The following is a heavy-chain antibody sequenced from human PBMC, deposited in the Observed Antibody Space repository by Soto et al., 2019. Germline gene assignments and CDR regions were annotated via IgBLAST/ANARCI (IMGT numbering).Heavy chain of an antibody. V-gene: IGHV3-30-3*01. D-gene: IGHD5-18*01. J-gene: IGHJ6*02. Sequence: QVQLVESGGGVVQPGRSLRLSCAASGFTFSSYAMHWVRQAPGKGLEWVAVISYDGSNKYYADSAKGRFTISRDNSKNTLYLQMNSLRAEDTAVYYCARDRSYGSYYYYGMDVWGQGTTVTVSS. CDR3: ARDRSYGSYYYYGMDV. CDR2: ISYDGSNK. CDR1: GFTFSSYA.